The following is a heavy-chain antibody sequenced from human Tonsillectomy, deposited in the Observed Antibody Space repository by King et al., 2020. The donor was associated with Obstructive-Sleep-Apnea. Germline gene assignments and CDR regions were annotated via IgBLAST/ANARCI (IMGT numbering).Heavy chain of an antibody. J-gene: IGHJ4*02. V-gene: IGHV3-48*04. CDR2: ITRSSSTI. Sequence: VQLVESGGGLVQPGGSLRLSCAASGFTFSSYSMNWVRQAPGKGLEWVSYITRSSSTIYYADSVKGRFTISRDNAENSLYLQMNSLRAEDTAVYYCARDLDGNGDFGYWGQGTLVTVSS. CDR3: ARDLDGNGDFGY. D-gene: IGHD1-1*01. CDR1: GFTFSSYS.